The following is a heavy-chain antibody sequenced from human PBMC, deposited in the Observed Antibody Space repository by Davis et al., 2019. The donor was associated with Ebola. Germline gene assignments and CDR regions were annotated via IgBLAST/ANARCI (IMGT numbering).Heavy chain of an antibody. J-gene: IGHJ6*02. Sequence: GESLKISCAASGFTFSSYGMHWVRQAPGKGLEWVAFIRYDGSNKYYADSVKGRFTISRDNSKNTVYLQMNSLRVEDTAVYYCAKAKHAVYYYYGMDVWGQGTPVTVPS. CDR1: GFTFSSYG. CDR2: IRYDGSNK. V-gene: IGHV3-30*02. CDR3: AKAKHAVYYYYGMDV.